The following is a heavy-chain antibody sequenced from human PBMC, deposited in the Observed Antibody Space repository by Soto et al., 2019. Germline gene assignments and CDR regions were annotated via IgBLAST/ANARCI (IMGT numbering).Heavy chain of an antibody. Sequence: GXSVKVSCKTSVYTFITYAIHWVRQAPGQSLEWMGWLNTGNGDTKYSQKFQGRLTITRDTSATTAYMELTSLRSEDTAVYYCAKAATGWPLSLKYWGQGTLVTVSS. J-gene: IGHJ4*02. V-gene: IGHV1-3*04. CDR1: VYTFITYA. CDR3: AKAATGWPLSLKY. D-gene: IGHD6-19*01. CDR2: LNTGNGDT.